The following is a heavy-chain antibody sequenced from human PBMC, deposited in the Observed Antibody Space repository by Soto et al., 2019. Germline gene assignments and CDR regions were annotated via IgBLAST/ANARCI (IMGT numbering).Heavy chain of an antibody. J-gene: IGHJ5*02. D-gene: IGHD3-9*01. CDR1: GFTFSSYG. Sequence: GGSLRLSCAASGFTFSSYGMHWVRQAPGKGLEWVAVIWYDGSNKYYADSVKGRFTISRDNSKNTLYLQMNSLRAEDTAVYYCARAVVYYDILTGNTRGNWFDPWDQGTLVTVSS. CDR2: IWYDGSNK. V-gene: IGHV3-33*01. CDR3: ARAVVYYDILTGNTRGNWFDP.